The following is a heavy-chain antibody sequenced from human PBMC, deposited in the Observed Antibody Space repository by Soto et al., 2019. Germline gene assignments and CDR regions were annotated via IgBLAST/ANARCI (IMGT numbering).Heavy chain of an antibody. V-gene: IGHV2-5*02. J-gene: IGHJ4*02. CDR3: AHRVLRTVFGLVTTTAIYFDF. CDR2: IYWDDDK. CDR1: GFSLTTSGVG. D-gene: IGHD3-3*01. Sequence: QITLNESGPTQVNPRQTLTLTCTFSGFSLTTSGVGVGGIRQSPGKAPEWLALIYWDDDKRYSPSLKSRLTITKDTSKNQVVLTMADLDPADTATYYCAHRVLRTVFGLVTTTAIYFDFWGQGTPVAVSS.